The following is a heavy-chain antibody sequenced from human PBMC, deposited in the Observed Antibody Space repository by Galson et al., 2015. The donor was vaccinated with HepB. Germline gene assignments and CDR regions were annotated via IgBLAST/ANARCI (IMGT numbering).Heavy chain of an antibody. Sequence: SLRLSCAASGFTFSSYAMHWVRQAPGKGLEWVAVISYDGSNKYYADSVKGRFTISRDYSKNTLYLQMNSLRADDTAVYYCAKISSSWGDFDYWGQGTLVTVSS. V-gene: IGHV3-30*18. J-gene: IGHJ4*02. CDR3: AKISSSWGDFDY. CDR2: ISYDGSNK. CDR1: GFTFSSYA. D-gene: IGHD6-13*01.